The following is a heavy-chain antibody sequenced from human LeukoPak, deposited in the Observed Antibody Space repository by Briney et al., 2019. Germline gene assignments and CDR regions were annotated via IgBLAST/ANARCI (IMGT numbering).Heavy chain of an antibody. Sequence: GGSLRLSCAASGFTFSSYAMSWVRQAPGKGLEWVSAISGSGGSTYYADSVKGRFTISRDNSKNTLYLQMNSLRAEDTAVHYCAKSREGTYYDILTGYWGQGTLVTVSS. J-gene: IGHJ4*02. V-gene: IGHV3-23*01. CDR3: AKSREGTYYDILTGY. CDR2: ISGSGGST. D-gene: IGHD3-9*01. CDR1: GFTFSSYA.